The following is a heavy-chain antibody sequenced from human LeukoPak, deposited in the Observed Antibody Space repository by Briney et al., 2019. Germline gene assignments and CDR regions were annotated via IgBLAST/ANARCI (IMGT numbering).Heavy chain of an antibody. V-gene: IGHV4-61*08. Sequence: SETLSLTCAVSGGSISSGGYSWSWIRQPPGKGLEWIGYIYYSGSTNYNPSLKSRVTISVDTSKNQFSLKLSSVTAADTAVYYCARDPLRLGELSLGMDVWGQGTTVTVSS. J-gene: IGHJ6*02. CDR1: GGSISSGGYS. CDR2: IYYSGST. D-gene: IGHD3-16*02. CDR3: ARDPLRLGELSLGMDV.